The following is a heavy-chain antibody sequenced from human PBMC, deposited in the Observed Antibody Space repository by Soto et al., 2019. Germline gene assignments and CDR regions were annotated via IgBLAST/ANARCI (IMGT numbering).Heavy chain of an antibody. Sequence: GGSLRLSCAASGFTFSDYYMSWIRQAPGKGLEWVSYISSSSSYTNYADSVKGRFTISRDNAKNSLYLQMNSLRAEDTAVYYCASIVRELEAFDYWGQGTLVTVSS. CDR1: GFTFSDYY. CDR2: ISSSSSYT. V-gene: IGHV3-11*06. D-gene: IGHD1-26*01. J-gene: IGHJ4*02. CDR3: ASIVRELEAFDY.